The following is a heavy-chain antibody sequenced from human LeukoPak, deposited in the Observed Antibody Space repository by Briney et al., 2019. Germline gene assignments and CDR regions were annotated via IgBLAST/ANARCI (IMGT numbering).Heavy chain of an antibody. Sequence: GGSLRLSCAASGFSLSRYDMHWVRQAPGKGLEWVAFIQNDGRDYYYADSVRGRFTISRDNSKNILSLQMNSLRAEDTAVYYCAREMTTPDDAFDIWGQGTMVTVSS. D-gene: IGHD4-11*01. CDR2: IQNDGRDY. CDR3: AREMTTPDDAFDI. CDR1: GFSLSRYD. J-gene: IGHJ3*02. V-gene: IGHV3-30*02.